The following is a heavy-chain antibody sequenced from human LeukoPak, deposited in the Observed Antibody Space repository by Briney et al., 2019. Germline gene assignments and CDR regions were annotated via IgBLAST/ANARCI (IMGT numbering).Heavy chain of an antibody. V-gene: IGHV4-59*12. Sequence: SETLSLTCTVSGGSISSYYWSWIRQPPGKGLEWIGYIYYSGSTNYNPSLKSRVTISVDTSKNQFSLKLSSVTAADTAVHYCARSRTGYSYYFDYWGQGTLVTVSS. D-gene: IGHD3-9*01. CDR3: ARSRTGYSYYFDY. CDR1: GGSISSYY. CDR2: IYYSGST. J-gene: IGHJ4*02.